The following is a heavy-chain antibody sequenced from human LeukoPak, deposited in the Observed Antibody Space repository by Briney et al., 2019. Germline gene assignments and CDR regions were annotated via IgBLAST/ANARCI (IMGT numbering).Heavy chain of an antibody. D-gene: IGHD3-10*01. Sequence: SETLSLTCTVSGGSVSSSSYYWGWIRQPPGKGLEWIGYIYYDGNTDSNASLKGRVTISVDTSKNQFSLRLSSVTAADTAVYYCARHGSGRYYNALKSPFDYWGQGTLVTVSS. J-gene: IGHJ4*02. CDR1: GGSVSSSSYY. V-gene: IGHV4-31*03. CDR3: ARHGSGRYYNALKSPFDY. CDR2: IYYDGNT.